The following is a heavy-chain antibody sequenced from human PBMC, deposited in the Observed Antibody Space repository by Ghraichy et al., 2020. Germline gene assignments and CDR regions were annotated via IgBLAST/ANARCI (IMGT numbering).Heavy chain of an antibody. CDR1: GGSISSYY. CDR3: ARLICSGGSCYSQGYYGMDV. Sequence: SETLSLTCTVSGGSISSYYWSWIRQPPGKGLEWIGYIYTSGSTNYNPSLKSRVTISVDTSKNQFSLKLSSVTAADTAVYYCARLICSGGSCYSQGYYGMDVWGQGTTVTVSS. D-gene: IGHD2-15*01. CDR2: IYTSGST. V-gene: IGHV4-4*09. J-gene: IGHJ6*02.